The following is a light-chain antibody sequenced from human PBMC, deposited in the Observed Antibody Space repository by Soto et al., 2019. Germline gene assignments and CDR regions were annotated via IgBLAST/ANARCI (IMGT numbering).Light chain of an antibody. Sequence: QSVLTQPRSVSGSPGQSVTFSCIGTSSDIGTYNFVSWYQQYPGKAPKLMIYDVTKRPSGVPDRFSGSKSGNTASLTISGLHAEDEAYYYCCSYAGTYTLVFGGGTKLTVL. CDR3: CSYAGTYTLV. CDR2: DVT. J-gene: IGLJ3*02. V-gene: IGLV2-11*01. CDR1: SSDIGTYNF.